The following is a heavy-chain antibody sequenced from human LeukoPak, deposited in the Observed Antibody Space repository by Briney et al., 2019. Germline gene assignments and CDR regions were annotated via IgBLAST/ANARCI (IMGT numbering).Heavy chain of an antibody. V-gene: IGHV1-8*01. J-gene: IGHJ5*02. D-gene: IGHD1-14*01. CDR3: ANGGGAGGSFDP. Sequence: ASVTVSCKASGYTFTSYDFNWVRQAPGPGLEWMGWMNPNSGNTGYAQKFQGRVTMTRNTTISTAYMELSRLRSEGTAVYYCANGGGAGGSFDPWGQGTLVTVSS. CDR1: GYTFTSYD. CDR2: MNPNSGNT.